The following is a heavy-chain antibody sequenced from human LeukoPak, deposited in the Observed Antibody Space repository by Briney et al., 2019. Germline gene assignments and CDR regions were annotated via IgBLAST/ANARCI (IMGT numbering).Heavy chain of an antibody. V-gene: IGHV1-2*02. D-gene: IGHD5-24*01. J-gene: IGHJ5*02. CDR3: ARGPDGYNFYNWFDP. CDR2: INPNSGGT. Sequence: ASVKVSCKASGYTFTGYYMHWVRQAPGQGLEWMGWINPNSGGTNYAQKFQGRVTMTRDTSISTAYMELSRLRSDDTALYYCARGPDGYNFYNWFDPWGQGTLVTVSS. CDR1: GYTFTGYY.